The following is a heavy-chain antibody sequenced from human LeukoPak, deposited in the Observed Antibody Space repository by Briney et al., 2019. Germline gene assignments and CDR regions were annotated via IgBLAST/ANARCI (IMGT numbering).Heavy chain of an antibody. Sequence: SETLSLTCTVSGGSISSYYWSWIRQPPGKGLERIGYIYYSGSTNYNPSLKSRVTISVDTSKNQFSLKLSSVTAADTAVYYCARANVAAALYFDYWGQGTLVTVSS. CDR3: ARANVAAALYFDY. CDR2: IYYSGST. CDR1: GGSISSYY. J-gene: IGHJ4*02. V-gene: IGHV4-59*01. D-gene: IGHD6-13*01.